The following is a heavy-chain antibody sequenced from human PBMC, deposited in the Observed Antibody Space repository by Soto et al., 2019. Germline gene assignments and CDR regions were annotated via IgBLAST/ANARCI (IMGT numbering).Heavy chain of an antibody. CDR3: ARGSHFDSSGYVY. CDR1: GGSISSGSYY. J-gene: IGHJ4*02. V-gene: IGHV4-61*01. Sequence: QVQLQESGPGLVTPSETLSLTCTVSGGSISSGSYYWTWIRQPPGKGLEWIGYVYSSGSTNYNPHLKSRVNISAGKSKSQFSLNLSSVTAADTAVYYCARGSHFDSSGYVYWGQGILVTVSS. D-gene: IGHD3-22*01. CDR2: VYSSGST.